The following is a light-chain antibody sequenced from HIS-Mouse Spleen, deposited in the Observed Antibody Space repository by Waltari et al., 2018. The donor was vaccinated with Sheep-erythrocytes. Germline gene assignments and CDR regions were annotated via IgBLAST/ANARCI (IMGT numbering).Light chain of an antibody. CDR1: SSDVGGYNY. J-gene: IGLJ2*01. CDR3: QAWDSSTVV. CDR2: DVS. V-gene: IGLV2-11*01. Sequence: QSALTQPRSVSGSPGQSVTISCTGTSSDVGGYNYVSWYQPHPGKAPKLMIYDVSKRPSGVPDRFSGSNAGNTATLTISGTQAMDEADYYCQAWDSSTVVFGGGTKLTVL.